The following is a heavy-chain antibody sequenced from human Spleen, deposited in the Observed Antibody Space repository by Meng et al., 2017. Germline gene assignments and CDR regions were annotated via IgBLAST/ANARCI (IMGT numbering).Heavy chain of an antibody. CDR2: INHSGST. Sequence: QLQGCGAVPLTPSWPLSLPSAVYGGSFSGYYGSWIRQPPGKGLEWIGEINHSGSTNYNPSLKSRVTISVDTSKNQFSLKLSSVTAADTAVYYCARPSRYNWFDPWGQGTLVTVSS. V-gene: IGHV4-34*01. D-gene: IGHD6-6*01. CDR1: GGSFSGYY. CDR3: ARPSRYNWFDP. J-gene: IGHJ5*02.